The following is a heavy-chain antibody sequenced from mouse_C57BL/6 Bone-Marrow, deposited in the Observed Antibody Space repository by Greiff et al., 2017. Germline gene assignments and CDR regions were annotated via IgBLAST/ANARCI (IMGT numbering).Heavy chain of an antibody. CDR1: GFSFNTYA. CDR3: VRQGDYDYSYYFDY. V-gene: IGHV10-1*01. J-gene: IGHJ2*01. D-gene: IGHD2-4*01. Sequence: EVKLMESGGGLVQPKGSLKLSCAASGFSFNTYAMNWVRQAPGKGLEWVARIRSKSNNYATYYADSVKDRFTISRDDSESMLYLQMNNLKTEDTAMYYCVRQGDYDYSYYFDYWGQGTTLTVSS. CDR2: IRSKSNNYAT.